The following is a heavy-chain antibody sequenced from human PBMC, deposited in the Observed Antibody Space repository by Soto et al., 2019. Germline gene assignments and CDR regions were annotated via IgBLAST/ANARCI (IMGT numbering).Heavy chain of an antibody. CDR2: INPGNSET. V-gene: IGHV5-51*01. CDR1: GYSFINYW. J-gene: IGHJ6*02. D-gene: IGHD3-10*02. CDR3: ASAGQNYVAS. Sequence: PGESLKISCKASGYSFINYWIGWVRQMPGKGLEWMAIINPGNSETSYSPAFQGQVTISADKSVTTTYLQWHSLKASDSAMYFCASAGQNYVASWGQGTRVTVSS.